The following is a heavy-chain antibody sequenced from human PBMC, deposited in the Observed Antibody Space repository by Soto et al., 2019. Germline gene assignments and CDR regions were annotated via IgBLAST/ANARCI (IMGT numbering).Heavy chain of an antibody. D-gene: IGHD3-22*01. Sequence: EVQLVESGGGLVQPGGSLRLSCAASGFTVSSNYMSWVRQAPGKGLEWVSVIYSGGSTYYADSVKGRFTISRDNSKNTLYLQMNSRRAEDTAVYYCARDTSYDSSDNWFAPWGQGTLVTVSS. CDR3: ARDTSYDSSDNWFAP. V-gene: IGHV3-66*01. J-gene: IGHJ5*02. CDR1: GFTVSSNY. CDR2: IYSGGST.